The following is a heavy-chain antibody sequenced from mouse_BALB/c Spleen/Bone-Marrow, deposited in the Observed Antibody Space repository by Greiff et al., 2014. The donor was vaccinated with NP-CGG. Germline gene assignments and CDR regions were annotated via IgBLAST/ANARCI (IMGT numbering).Heavy chain of an antibody. CDR2: ISSGSSTI. CDR1: GFTFSSFG. CDR3: TRKGALITHYYAMDY. Sequence: VQLKGSGGSLVQPGGSRELSFAASGFTFSSFGMPWGRQAPEKGLELVAYISSGSSTIYYADTVKGRFTISRDNPKNTLFLQMTSLRSEDTAMYYCTRKGALITHYYAMDYWGQGTSVTVSS. J-gene: IGHJ4*01. D-gene: IGHD2-4*01. V-gene: IGHV5-17*02.